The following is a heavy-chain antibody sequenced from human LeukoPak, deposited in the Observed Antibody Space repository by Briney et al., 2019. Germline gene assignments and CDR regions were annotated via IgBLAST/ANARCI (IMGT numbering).Heavy chain of an antibody. CDR1: GYTFTGYY. CDR3: ARDRGYSYYRYWFDP. V-gene: IGHV1-46*01. CDR2: INPSGGST. Sequence: VASVKVSCKASGYTFTGYYMHWVRQAPGQGLEWMGIINPSGGSTSYAQKFQGRVTMTRDMSTSTVYMELSSLRSEDTAVYYCARDRGYSYYRYWFDPWGQGTLVTVSS. J-gene: IGHJ5*02. D-gene: IGHD5-18*01.